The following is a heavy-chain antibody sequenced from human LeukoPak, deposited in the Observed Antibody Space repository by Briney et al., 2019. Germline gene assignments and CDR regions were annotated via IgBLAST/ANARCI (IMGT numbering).Heavy chain of an antibody. D-gene: IGHD4-17*01. CDR2: VWYDGSNK. CDR1: GFSFSSLG. V-gene: IGHV3-33*01. CDR3: ARASTTVPNLLDN. J-gene: IGHJ4*02. Sequence: GGSLRLSCAASGFSFSSLGIHWVREAPGKGLEWVAIVWYDGSNKHYADSVKGRFTISRDNSKNTLYLQMNSLRAEDAAVYFCARASTTVPNLLDNWGQGTLVTVSS.